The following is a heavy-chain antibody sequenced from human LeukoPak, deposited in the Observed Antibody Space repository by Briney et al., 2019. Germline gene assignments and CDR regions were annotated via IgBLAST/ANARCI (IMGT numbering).Heavy chain of an antibody. D-gene: IGHD3-22*01. Sequence: ASVKVSCKASGYTFTSYGISWVRQAPGQGLEWMGWISAYNGNTNYAQKLQGRVTMTTDTSTSTAYMELRSLRSDDTAVYYCARVSYYYDSSGYHDYWGQGTLVTVSS. V-gene: IGHV1-18*01. CDR2: ISAYNGNT. CDR1: GYTFTSYG. J-gene: IGHJ4*02. CDR3: ARVSYYYDSSGYHDY.